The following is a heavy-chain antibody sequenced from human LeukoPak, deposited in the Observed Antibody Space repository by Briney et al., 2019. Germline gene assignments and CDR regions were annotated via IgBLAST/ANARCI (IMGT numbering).Heavy chain of an antibody. CDR1: GFTFSRSA. J-gene: IGHJ4*02. D-gene: IGHD5-12*01. CDR3: AKEMKPWMHFDY. Sequence: GGSLRLSCAASGFTFSRSAVHWVRQAPGKGLEWVAVIPHDGSNTDYTDSVKGRFTISRDNSKNTLYLQMNSLRAEDTAVYYCAKEMKPWMHFDYWGQGTLVTVSS. V-gene: IGHV3-30*18. CDR2: IPHDGSNT.